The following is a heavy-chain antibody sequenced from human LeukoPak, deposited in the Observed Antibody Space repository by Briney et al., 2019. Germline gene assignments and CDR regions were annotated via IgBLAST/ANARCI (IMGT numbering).Heavy chain of an antibody. V-gene: IGHV3-23*01. CDR2: ISGTGGSI. J-gene: IGHJ6*03. D-gene: IGHD3-10*01. CDR1: GFTFSTYA. CDR3: ARTHVRRVRGLEEYYYYMDV. Sequence: PGGSLRLSCAASGFTFSTYAMTWVRQAPGKGLEWVSLISGTGGSIYYAESVKGGFTISRENATNSLYMKMNSLRAEDTALYYCARTHVRRVRGLEEYYYYMDVWGQGTTVTVSS.